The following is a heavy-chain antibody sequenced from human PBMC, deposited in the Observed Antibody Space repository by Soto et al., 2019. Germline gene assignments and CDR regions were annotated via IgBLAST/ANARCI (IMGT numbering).Heavy chain of an antibody. J-gene: IGHJ4*02. CDR1: GFTFSNAW. D-gene: IGHD6-13*01. V-gene: IGHV3-15*01. CDR2: IKSKTDGGTT. CDR3: TTDPNIAAAGTDDPLNYFDY. Sequence: EVQLVESGGGLVKPGGSLRLSCAASGFTFSNAWMSWVRQAPGKGLEWVGRIKSKTDGGTTDYAAPVKGRFTISRDDSKNTLYLQMNSLKTEDTAVYYCTTDPNIAAAGTDDPLNYFDYWGQGTLVTVSS.